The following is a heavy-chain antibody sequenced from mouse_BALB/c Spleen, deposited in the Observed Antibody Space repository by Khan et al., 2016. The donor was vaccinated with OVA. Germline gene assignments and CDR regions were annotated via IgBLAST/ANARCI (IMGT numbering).Heavy chain of an antibody. Sequence: QVQLKQSGPGLVAPSQSLSITCTVSGFSLTSYGVHWVRQPPGKGLVWLGVIWAGGSTNYNSALMSRLSISKDNSKSQVFLKMNSLQTDDTARYCCARGDGYYEDAMDYWGQGTSVTVAS. V-gene: IGHV2-9*02. D-gene: IGHD2-3*01. CDR2: IWAGGST. CDR3: ARGDGYYEDAMDY. J-gene: IGHJ4*01. CDR1: GFSLTSYG.